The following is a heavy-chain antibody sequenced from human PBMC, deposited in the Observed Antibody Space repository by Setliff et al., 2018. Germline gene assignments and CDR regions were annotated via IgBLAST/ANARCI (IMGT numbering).Heavy chain of an antibody. Sequence: GASVKVSCKASGGTFSSYVISWVRQAPGQGLEWMGGIIPIFGTANYAQKFQGRVTITTDESTSTAYMELSSLRSEDTAVYYCAREGNYDYVWGSYRDDAFDIWGQGTMVTVSS. CDR3: AREGNYDYVWGSYRDDAFDI. J-gene: IGHJ3*02. D-gene: IGHD3-16*02. CDR1: GGTFSSYV. CDR2: IIPIFGTA. V-gene: IGHV1-69*05.